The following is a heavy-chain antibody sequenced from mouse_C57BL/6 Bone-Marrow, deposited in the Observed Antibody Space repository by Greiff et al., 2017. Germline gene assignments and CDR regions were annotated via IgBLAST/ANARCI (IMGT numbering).Heavy chain of an antibody. CDR3: APRPYFDC. CDR2: IWSGGST. Sequence: QVQLQQSGPGLVQPSQSLSITCTVSGFSLTSYGVHWLRQSPGKGLEWLGVIWSGGSTDYNAAFISRLRIGKDNSKGQVFFKMNSLQADDTAINYCAPRPYFDCRGQGTTLTVSS. V-gene: IGHV2-2*01. J-gene: IGHJ2*01. CDR1: GFSLTSYG. D-gene: IGHD3-1*01.